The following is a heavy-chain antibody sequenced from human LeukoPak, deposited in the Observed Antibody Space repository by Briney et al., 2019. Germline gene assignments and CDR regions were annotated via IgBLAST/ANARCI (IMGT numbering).Heavy chain of an antibody. CDR2: IYTSGST. CDR1: GGSISGDY. Sequence: SETLSLTCTVSGGSISGDYWTWIRQPAGKGLEWIGRIYTSGSTNYNPSLKSRVTMSVDTSKNQFSLKLSSVTAADTAVYYCARDHSGYYDSSGPLRVAFDIWGQGTMVTVSS. V-gene: IGHV4-4*07. D-gene: IGHD3-22*01. CDR3: ARDHSGYYDSSGPLRVAFDI. J-gene: IGHJ3*02.